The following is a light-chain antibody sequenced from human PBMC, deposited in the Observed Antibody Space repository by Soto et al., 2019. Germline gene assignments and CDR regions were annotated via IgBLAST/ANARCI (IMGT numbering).Light chain of an antibody. CDR3: SSYTSSSPPVV. CDR1: SSDVGGYNY. V-gene: IGLV2-14*03. CDR2: DVS. Sequence: QSVLTQPASVSGSPGQSITISCTGTSSDVGGYNYVSWYQQHPGKAPKLMIYDVSNRPSGVSNRFSGSKSGNTASLTISGLQGEDEADYYCSSYTSSSPPVVFGGGTKLTVL. J-gene: IGLJ2*01.